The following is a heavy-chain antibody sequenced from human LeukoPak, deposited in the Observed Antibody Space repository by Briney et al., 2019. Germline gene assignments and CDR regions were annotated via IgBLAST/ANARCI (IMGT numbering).Heavy chain of an antibody. CDR2: ISSSGSTI. V-gene: IGHV3-48*03. Sequence: GGSLRLSCAASGFTFSSYEMNWVRQAPGKGLEWVSYISSSGSTIYYADSVKGRFTISRDNAKNSLYLQMNSLRAEDTAVYYCARDLIAADAYYYYGMDVWGQGTTVTVSS. CDR1: GFTFSSYE. CDR3: ARDLIAADAYYYYGMDV. J-gene: IGHJ6*02. D-gene: IGHD6-13*01.